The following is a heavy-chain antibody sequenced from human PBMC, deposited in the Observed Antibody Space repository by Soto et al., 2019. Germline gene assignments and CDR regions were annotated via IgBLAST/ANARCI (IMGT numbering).Heavy chain of an antibody. D-gene: IGHD7-27*01. Sequence: SETLSLTCTVSGGSISSGGYYWSWIRQHPGKGLEWIGYIYYSGSTYYNPSLKSRVTISVDTSKNQFSLKLSSVTAADTAVYYCARKARWGYYFDYWGQGTLVTVSS. CDR2: IYYSGST. CDR3: ARKARWGYYFDY. CDR1: GGSISSGGYY. J-gene: IGHJ4*02. V-gene: IGHV4-31*03.